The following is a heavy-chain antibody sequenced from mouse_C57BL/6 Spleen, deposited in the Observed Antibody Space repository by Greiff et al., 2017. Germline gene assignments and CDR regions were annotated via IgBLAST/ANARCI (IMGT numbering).Heavy chain of an antibody. CDR2: ISSGGSYT. CDR3: ARPGTGTGAMDY. V-gene: IGHV5-6*01. D-gene: IGHD4-1*01. CDR1: GFTFSSYG. J-gene: IGHJ4*01. Sequence: EVQLVESGGDLVKPGGSLKLSCAASGFTFSSYGMSWVRQTPDKRLEWVATISSGGSYTYYPDSVKGRFTISRDNAKNTLYLQMSSLKSEDTAMYYCARPGTGTGAMDYWGQGTSVTVSS.